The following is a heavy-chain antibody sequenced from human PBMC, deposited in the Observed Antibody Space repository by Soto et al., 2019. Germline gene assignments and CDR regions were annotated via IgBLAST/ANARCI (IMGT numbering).Heavy chain of an antibody. V-gene: IGHV4-61*01. J-gene: IGHJ5*02. CDR3: ARVRNNWNGNYLNWFDP. CDR1: GGSVSSGSYY. Sequence: TSETLSLTCTVSGGSVSSGSYYWSWIRQPPGKGLEWIGYIYYSGSTNYNPSLKSRVTISVDTSKNQFSLKLSSVTAADTAVYYCARVRNNWNGNYLNWFDPWGQGTLVTVSS. D-gene: IGHD1-1*01. CDR2: IYYSGST.